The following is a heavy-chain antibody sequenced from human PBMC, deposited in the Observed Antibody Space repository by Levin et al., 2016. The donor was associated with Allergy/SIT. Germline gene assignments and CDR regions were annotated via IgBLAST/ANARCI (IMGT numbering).Heavy chain of an antibody. D-gene: IGHD3-3*01. V-gene: IGHV3-23*01. Sequence: GESLKISCAASGFTFSSYAMSWVRQAPGKGLEWVSAISGSGTSTYYADSVKGRFTLSRDNSKNTLYLQMDSLRAEDTAVYYCAQAHDFWRYWGQGTLVTVSS. CDR1: GFTFSSYA. CDR3: AQAHDFWRY. J-gene: IGHJ4*02. CDR2: ISGSGTST.